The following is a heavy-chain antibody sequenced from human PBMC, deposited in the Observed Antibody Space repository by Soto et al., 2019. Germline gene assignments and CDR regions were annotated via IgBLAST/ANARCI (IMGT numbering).Heavy chain of an antibody. CDR1: GQSFSGHS. J-gene: IGHJ6*03. CDR2: INESGST. V-gene: IGHV4-34*01. D-gene: IGHD1-26*01. CDR3: ARGGATARSYFYMDV. Sequence: QVQLQQWGAGLVKPSETLSLSCAVYGQSFSGHSWAWIRQPPGKGLEWIGEINESGSTYYNPSLKSRVTISTDTSKNQFSLKLSSVSAADTAAYFCARGGATARSYFYMDVWANGTTVTV.